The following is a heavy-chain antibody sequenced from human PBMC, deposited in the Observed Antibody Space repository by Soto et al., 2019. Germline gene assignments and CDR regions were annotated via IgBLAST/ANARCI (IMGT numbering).Heavy chain of an antibody. V-gene: IGHV3-23*01. CDR1: GFTFSSYA. CDR2: ISVSGGNT. J-gene: IGHJ5*02. CDR3: AKVPPARGGGWFDP. D-gene: IGHD3-16*01. Sequence: EVQLLESGGGLVQPGGSLRLSCAASGFTFSSYAMNWVRQAPGKGLEWVSGISVSGGNTYYADSVKGRFTISRDNSKNTLYLLMNSLRAEDTAVYYCAKVPPARGGGWFDPWGQGTLVTVSS.